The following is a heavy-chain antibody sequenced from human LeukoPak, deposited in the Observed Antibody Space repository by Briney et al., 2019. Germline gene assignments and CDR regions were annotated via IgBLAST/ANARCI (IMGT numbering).Heavy chain of an antibody. V-gene: IGHV1-18*01. J-gene: IGHJ4*02. CDR1: GYNFDKFG. CDR2: INTHNGNT. CDR3: ARETPRHLKRYDY. Sequence: ASVKVSCKASGYNFDKFGIAWVRQAPGQGLEGMGWINTHNGNTKYAQQYQGRVTMTTDTSTSTVYMELRSLRSDGTAVCFCARETPRHLKRYDYWREGTQVSVPS. D-gene: IGHD3-9*01.